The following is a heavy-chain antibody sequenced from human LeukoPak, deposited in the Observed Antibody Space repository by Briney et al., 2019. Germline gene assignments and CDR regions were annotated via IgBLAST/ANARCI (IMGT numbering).Heavy chain of an antibody. CDR3: AKRYSSGWYAVDY. D-gene: IGHD6-19*01. Sequence: GGSLRLSCAASGFTFSSYGMHWVRQAPGKGLEWVAVIWYDGSNKYYADSVKGRFTISRDNSKNTLYLQMNSLRAEDTAVYYCAKRYSSGWYAVDYWGQGTLVTVSS. CDR1: GFTFSSYG. CDR2: IWYDGSNK. J-gene: IGHJ4*02. V-gene: IGHV3-33*06.